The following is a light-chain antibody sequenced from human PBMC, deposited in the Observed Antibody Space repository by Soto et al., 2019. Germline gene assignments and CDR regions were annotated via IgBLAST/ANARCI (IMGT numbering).Light chain of an antibody. CDR3: QEYKIVPWT. V-gene: IGKV1-27*01. CDR1: QGIRND. Sequence: DIQMTQSPSSLSASVGDRVTITCRASQGIRNDLAWYQQKPGKVPKLLIYAASTLESGVPSRFTGGGYGTDFTLTISSLQPVDVATYYCQEYKIVPWTFGPGTKVEIK. J-gene: IGKJ1*01. CDR2: AAS.